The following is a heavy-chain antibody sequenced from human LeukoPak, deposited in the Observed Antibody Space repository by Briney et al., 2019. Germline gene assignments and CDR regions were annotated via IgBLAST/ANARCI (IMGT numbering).Heavy chain of an antibody. J-gene: IGHJ4*02. D-gene: IGHD3-10*01. CDR3: ARGWFGDGYFDY. Sequence: GGSLRLSCAASGSTVSSNYMGWVRQAPGKGLAWVSVIYSGGSTYYADSVKDRFTISRDNSKNTLYLQMKSLRAEDTAVYYCARGWFGDGYFDYWGQGTLVTVYS. V-gene: IGHV3-53*01. CDR1: GSTVSSNY. CDR2: IYSGGST.